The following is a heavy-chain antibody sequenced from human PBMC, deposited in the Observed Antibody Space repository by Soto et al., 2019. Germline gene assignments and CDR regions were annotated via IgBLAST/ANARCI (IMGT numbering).Heavy chain of an antibody. CDR2: IYYSGST. Sequence: SETLSLTCTVSGGSISSSSYYWGWISQPPGKGLEWIGSIYYSGSTYYNPSLKSRVTISVDTSKNQFSLKLSSVTAADTAVYYCASLEYSSSSGNWFDPWGQGTLVTVSS. CDR3: ASLEYSSSSGNWFDP. V-gene: IGHV4-39*01. D-gene: IGHD6-6*01. CDR1: GGSISSSSYY. J-gene: IGHJ5*02.